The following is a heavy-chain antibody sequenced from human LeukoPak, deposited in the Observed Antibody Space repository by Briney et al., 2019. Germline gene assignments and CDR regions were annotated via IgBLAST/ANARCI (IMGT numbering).Heavy chain of an antibody. Sequence: PSQTLSLTCTVSGGSISSGDYYWSWIRQPPGKGLEWIGYIYYSGSTYYNPSLKSRVTISVDTSKNQFSLKLSSVTAEDTAVYYCAREKSYGGVDYWGQGTLVTVSS. D-gene: IGHD3-10*01. CDR3: AREKSYGGVDY. J-gene: IGHJ4*02. CDR2: IYYSGST. CDR1: GGSISSGDYY. V-gene: IGHV4-30-4*01.